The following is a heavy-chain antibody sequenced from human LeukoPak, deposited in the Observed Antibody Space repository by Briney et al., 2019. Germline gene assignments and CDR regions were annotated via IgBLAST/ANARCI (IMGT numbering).Heavy chain of an antibody. CDR2: INPSGGAT. D-gene: IGHD1-26*01. J-gene: IGHJ4*02. CDR3: ARSGELLRYYFDY. V-gene: IGHV1-46*01. CDR1: GYTFTSYY. Sequence: ASVKVSCKASGYTFTSYYVHWVRQAPGQGLEWMGLINPSGGATDYAQRFRGRVTMTRDTSTTTAYMELRSLRSDDTAVYYCARSGELLRYYFDYWGQGTLVTVSS.